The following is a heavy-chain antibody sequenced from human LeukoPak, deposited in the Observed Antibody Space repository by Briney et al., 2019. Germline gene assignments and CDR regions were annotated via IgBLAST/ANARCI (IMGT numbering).Heavy chain of an antibody. D-gene: IGHD3-3*01. CDR2: ISAYNGDT. CDR3: ARDETPRITIFGVVTDYYYYGMDV. V-gene: IGHV1-18*01. Sequence: ASVKVSCKTSGYIFSSYGINWVRQAPGQGLEWVGWISAYNGDTKYAQKLQGRVTMTTDTSTSTAYMELRSLRSDDTAVYYCARDETPRITIFGVVTDYYYYGMDVWGQGTTVTVSS. CDR1: GYIFSSYG. J-gene: IGHJ6*02.